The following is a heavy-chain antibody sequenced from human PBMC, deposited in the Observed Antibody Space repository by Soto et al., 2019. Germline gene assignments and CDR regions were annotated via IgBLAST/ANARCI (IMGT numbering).Heavy chain of an antibody. D-gene: IGHD3-10*01. CDR1: GFTFSSYA. CDR3: AKPHAVNGRFGELFFDY. J-gene: IGHJ4*02. Sequence: GGSLRFSCAASGFTFSSYAMSWVRQAPGKGLEWVSAISGGGGSTYYADSGKGRFTFSRDNSKNPLHLQMNSLAAEATAVYYCAKPHAVNGRFGELFFDYWGQGTLVTVSS. CDR2: ISGGGGST. V-gene: IGHV3-23*01.